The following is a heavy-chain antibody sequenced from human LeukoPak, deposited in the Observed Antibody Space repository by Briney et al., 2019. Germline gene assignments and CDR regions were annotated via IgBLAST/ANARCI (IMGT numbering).Heavy chain of an antibody. V-gene: IGHV1-69*06. D-gene: IGHD6-19*01. CDR3: ARGVFLGAVAGRRADY. Sequence: GASVKVSCKASGGTFSSYAITWVRQAPGQGLEWMGVFIPIFGTANYAQKFQGRVTITADKSTSTAFLELSSLTSDDTAIYYCARGVFLGAVAGRRADYWGQGTLVTVSS. J-gene: IGHJ4*02. CDR2: FIPIFGTA. CDR1: GGTFSSYA.